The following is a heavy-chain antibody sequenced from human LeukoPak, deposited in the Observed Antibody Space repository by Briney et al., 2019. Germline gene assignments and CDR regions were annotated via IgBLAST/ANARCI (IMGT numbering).Heavy chain of an antibody. J-gene: IGHJ4*02. V-gene: IGHV4-59*08. CDR1: GGSISSYY. CDR2: IYYSGST. CDR3: ARLDDRAARIGVGHSSSWSSRRGFDY. Sequence: SETLSLTCTVSGGSISSYYWSWIRQPPGKGLEWIGYIYYSGSTNYNPSLKSRVTISVDTSKNQFSLKLSSVTAADTAVYYCARLDDRAARIGVGHSSSWSSRRGFDYWGQGTLVTVSS. D-gene: IGHD6-13*01.